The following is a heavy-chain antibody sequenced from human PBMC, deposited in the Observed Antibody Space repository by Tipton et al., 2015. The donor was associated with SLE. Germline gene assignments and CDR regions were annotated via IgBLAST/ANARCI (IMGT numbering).Heavy chain of an antibody. J-gene: IGHJ4*02. CDR3: ARFDSSGYYSYYFDY. D-gene: IGHD3-22*01. Sequence: SLRLSCAASGFTFSSYAMSWVRQAPGKGLEWVSAISGSGGSTYYADSVKGRFTISRDNSKNTLYLQMNSLRAEDTAVYYCARFDSSGYYSYYFDYWGQGTLVTVSS. CDR1: GFTFSSYA. CDR2: ISGSGGST. V-gene: IGHV3-23*01.